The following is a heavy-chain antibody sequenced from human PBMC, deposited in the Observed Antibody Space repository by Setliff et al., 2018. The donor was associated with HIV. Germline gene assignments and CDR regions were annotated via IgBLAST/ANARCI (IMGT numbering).Heavy chain of an antibody. CDR2: IYNSATT. CDR3: ARSPGFWYFDL. V-gene: IGHV4-59*01. J-gene: IGHJ2*01. Sequence: SQTLSLTCIVSGASISFDTWSWIRQPPGKGLQWIGFIYNSATTNYNPSLKSRVTISLDTSKTHFSLKLSSVTAADTAVYYCARSPGFWYFDLWGPGTLVTVSS. CDR1: GASISFDT.